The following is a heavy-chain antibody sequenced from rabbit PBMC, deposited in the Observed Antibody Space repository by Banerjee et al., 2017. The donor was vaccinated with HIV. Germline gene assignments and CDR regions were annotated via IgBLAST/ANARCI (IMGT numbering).Heavy chain of an antibody. D-gene: IGHD1-1*01. CDR1: GFSFSNKYV. CDR3: ARGADNNWYIPYFRL. Sequence: VESGGGLVTLGGSLTLTCTASGFSFSNKYVMCWVRQAPGKGLEWIACINTSSGNTVYASWAKGRFTISKTSSTTVTLQMTSLTVADTATYFCARGADNNWYIPYFRLWGPGTLVTVS. J-gene: IGHJ4*01. CDR2: INTSSGNT. V-gene: IGHV1S40*01.